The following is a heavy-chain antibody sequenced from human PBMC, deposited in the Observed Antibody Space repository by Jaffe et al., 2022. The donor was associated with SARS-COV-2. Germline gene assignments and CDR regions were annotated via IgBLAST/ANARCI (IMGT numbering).Heavy chain of an antibody. Sequence: QVQLVESGGGVVQPGRSLRLSCAASGFTFSSYAMHWVRQAPGKGLEWVAVVSYDGSYKYYADSVKGRFTISRDNSKNTLYLQMDSLRAEDTTVYYCASGPVVNSPFDYWGQGTLVTVSS. J-gene: IGHJ4*02. CDR3: ASGPVVNSPFDY. D-gene: IGHD2-15*01. V-gene: IGHV3-30*04. CDR2: VSYDGSYK. CDR1: GFTFSSYA.